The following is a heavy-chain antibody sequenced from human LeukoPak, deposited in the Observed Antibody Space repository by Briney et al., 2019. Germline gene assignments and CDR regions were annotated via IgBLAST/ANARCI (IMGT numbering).Heavy chain of an antibody. Sequence: SETLSLTCTVSGDSISRGSYYWDWIRQPPGKGLDWIGSIYSSGSTYYSPSLKSRVTISVETSSNQFSLKLSSVTAAGMAVYYCARRGLGATGSDYWGQGTLVTVSS. J-gene: IGHJ4*02. V-gene: IGHV4-39*01. CDR3: ARRGLGATGSDY. D-gene: IGHD1-26*01. CDR1: GDSISRGSYY. CDR2: IYSSGST.